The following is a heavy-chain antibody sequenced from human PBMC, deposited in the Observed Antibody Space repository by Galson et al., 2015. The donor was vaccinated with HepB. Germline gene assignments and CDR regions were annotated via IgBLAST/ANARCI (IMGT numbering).Heavy chain of an antibody. CDR1: GGSISSYY. CDR3: ARGSHNHGPVFPEAGTSFDL. Sequence: SETLSLTCTVSGGSISSYYWSWIRQPPGKGLEWIGYIYYSGSTNYNPSLKSRVTISVDTSKNQFSLKLSSVTAADTAVYYCARGSHNHGPVFPEAGTSFDLWGRGTLVTVSS. D-gene: IGHD6-19*01. J-gene: IGHJ2*01. CDR2: IYYSGST. V-gene: IGHV4-59*13.